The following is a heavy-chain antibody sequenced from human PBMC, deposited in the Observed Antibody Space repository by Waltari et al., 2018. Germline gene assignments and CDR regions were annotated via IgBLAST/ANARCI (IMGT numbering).Heavy chain of an antibody. CDR2: IWYYGTNK. Sequence: QVQLVESGGGVVQTGRSLRLSCAASGFTFSNYGMHWVRQAPGKGLEWVAIIWYYGTNKYYADSVKGRFTISRDNSKNTLYLQMNSLRADDTAVYYCTRGSSTGGTPYLDYWGQGTLVTVSS. V-gene: IGHV3-33*01. CDR1: GFTFSNYG. D-gene: IGHD1-1*01. CDR3: TRGSSTGGTPYLDY. J-gene: IGHJ4*02.